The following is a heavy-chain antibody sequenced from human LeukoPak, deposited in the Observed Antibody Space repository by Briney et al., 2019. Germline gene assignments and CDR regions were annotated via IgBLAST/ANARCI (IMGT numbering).Heavy chain of an antibody. V-gene: IGHV3-23*01. CDR2: ISGSGGGT. CDR1: GFTFSNYG. D-gene: IGHD1-1*01. CDR3: AKYNFDHNYHYYYGMDV. J-gene: IGHJ6*02. Sequence: GGSLRLSCAASGFTFSNYGMSWVRRAPGKGLEWVSAISGSGGGTSHADSAKGRFTISRDNSKNTLFLQMSSLRAEDTAVYYCAKYNFDHNYHYYYGMDVWGQGTTVTVSS.